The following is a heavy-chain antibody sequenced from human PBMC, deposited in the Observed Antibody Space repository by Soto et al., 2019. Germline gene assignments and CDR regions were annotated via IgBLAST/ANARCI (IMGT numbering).Heavy chain of an antibody. CDR2: ISGSGGST. J-gene: IGHJ3*02. Sequence: GGSLRLSCAASGFTFSSYAMSWVRQAPGKGLEWVSAISGSGGSTYYADSVRGRFTISRDNSKNTLYLQMNSLRAEDTAVYYCAKATTRIAAADDAFDTWGQGTMVTVSS. V-gene: IGHV3-23*01. CDR3: AKATTRIAAADDAFDT. D-gene: IGHD6-13*01. CDR1: GFTFSSYA.